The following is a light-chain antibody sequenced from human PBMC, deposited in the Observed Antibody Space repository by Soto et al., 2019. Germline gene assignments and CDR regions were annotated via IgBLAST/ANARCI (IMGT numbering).Light chain of an antibody. Sequence: QSVLTQPASVSGSPGQSITISCTGTSSDGGGYNYVSWYQQHPGKAPKLMIYEGSNRPSGVSNRFSGSKSGNTASLTISGLQAEAEADYYCSSYTRSSTLVFGTGTKVTV. CDR3: SSYTRSSTLV. V-gene: IGLV2-14*01. CDR1: SSDGGGYNY. CDR2: EGS. J-gene: IGLJ1*01.